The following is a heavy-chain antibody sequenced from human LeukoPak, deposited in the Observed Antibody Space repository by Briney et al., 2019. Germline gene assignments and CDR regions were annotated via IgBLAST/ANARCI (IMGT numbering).Heavy chain of an antibody. CDR3: ARSWAGMYYPFYYFDY. J-gene: IGHJ4*02. CDR1: GDSFSGYY. V-gene: IGHV4-34*01. Sequence: PSETLSLTCAVYGDSFSGYYWSWIRQPPGKGLEWIAEINHRGTTHYNPSLKSRVNISADTSKNQFSLHLDSVTAADTAVHYCARSWAGMYYPFYYFDYWGQGTLVSVSS. D-gene: IGHD1-26*01. CDR2: INHRGTT.